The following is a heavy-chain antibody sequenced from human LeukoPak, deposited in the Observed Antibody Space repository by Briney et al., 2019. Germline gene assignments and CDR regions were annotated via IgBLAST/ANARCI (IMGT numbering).Heavy chain of an antibody. D-gene: IGHD3-10*01. CDR2: ISYTGTT. J-gene: IGHJ4*02. V-gene: IGHV4-39*01. Sequence: SETLSLTCIVSGGSINNNNYFWGWIRQPPGKGLEWIGSISYTGTTDYNPSLKSRVTISIDTSKTQFSLKVNSVTAADTAVYVCARPWNSGSEGGGFFDNWGQGTLVTVSS. CDR3: ARPWNSGSEGGGFFDN. CDR1: GGSINNNNYF.